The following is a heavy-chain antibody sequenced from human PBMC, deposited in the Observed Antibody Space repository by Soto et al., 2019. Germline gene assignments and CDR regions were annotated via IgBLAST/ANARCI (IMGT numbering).Heavy chain of an antibody. CDR2: INPSGGST. Sequence: ASVKVSCKASGYTFTSYYMHWVRQAPGQGLEWMGIINPSGGSTSYAQKFQGRVTMTRDTSTSTVYMELSSLRSEDTAVYYCARDSRSGDSSGRLDYWGHGTLVTYSS. CDR1: GYTFTSYY. D-gene: IGHD3-22*01. V-gene: IGHV1-46*01. CDR3: ARDSRSGDSSGRLDY. J-gene: IGHJ4*01.